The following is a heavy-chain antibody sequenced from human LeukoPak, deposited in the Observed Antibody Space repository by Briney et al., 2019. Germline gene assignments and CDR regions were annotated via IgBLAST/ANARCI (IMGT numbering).Heavy chain of an antibody. CDR3: AKVPNSSGWYGGAY. CDR1: GFTFSSYA. D-gene: IGHD6-19*01. V-gene: IGHV3-23*01. J-gene: IGHJ4*02. CDR2: ISGSGGST. Sequence: PGGSLRLSCAASGFTFSSYAMSWVRQAPGKGLEWVSAISGSGGSTYYADSVKGRFTISRDNSKNTLYLQMNSLRAEDTAVYYCAKVPNSSGWYGGAYWGQGTLVAVSS.